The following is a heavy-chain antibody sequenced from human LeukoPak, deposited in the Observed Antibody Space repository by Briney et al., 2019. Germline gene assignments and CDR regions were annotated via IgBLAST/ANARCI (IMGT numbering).Heavy chain of an antibody. CDR2: INHSGST. CDR3: ARGFRGQQLVQHSSYYFDY. CDR1: GGSFSGYY. V-gene: IGHV4-34*01. J-gene: IGHJ4*02. Sequence: SETLSLTCAVYGGSFSGYYWSWIRQPPGKGLEWIGEINHSGSTNYNPSLKSRVTISVDTSKNQFSLKLSSVTAADTAVYYCARGFRGQQLVQHSSYYFDYWGQGTLVTVSS. D-gene: IGHD6-13*01.